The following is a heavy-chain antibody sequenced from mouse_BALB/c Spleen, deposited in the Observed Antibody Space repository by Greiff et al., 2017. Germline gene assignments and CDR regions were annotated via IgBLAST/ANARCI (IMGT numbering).Heavy chain of an antibody. V-gene: IGHV1-7*01. CDR1: GYTFTSYW. CDR2: INPSTGYT. Sequence: VQLQQSGAELAKPGASVKMSCKASGYTFTSYWMHWVKQRPGQGLEWIGYINPSTGYTEYNQKFKDKATLTADKSSSTAYMQLSSLTSEDSAVYYCARSPFYYGSSPFAYWGQGTLVTVSA. J-gene: IGHJ3*01. D-gene: IGHD1-1*01. CDR3: ARSPFYYGSSPFAY.